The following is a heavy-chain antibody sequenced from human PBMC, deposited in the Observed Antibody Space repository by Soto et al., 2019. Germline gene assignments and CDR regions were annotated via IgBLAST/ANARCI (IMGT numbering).Heavy chain of an antibody. CDR2: INAGNGNT. J-gene: IGHJ4*02. CDR1: GYTFSAYY. Sequence: ASVKVSFKASGYTFSAYYTHWVRQAPGQRLEWMGWINAGNGNTKYSQKFQGRVTITRDTSASTAYMELSSLRSEDTAVYYCARDRYYYGSGVVYYWGQGTLVTVSS. D-gene: IGHD3-10*01. CDR3: ARDRYYYGSGVVYY. V-gene: IGHV1-3*01.